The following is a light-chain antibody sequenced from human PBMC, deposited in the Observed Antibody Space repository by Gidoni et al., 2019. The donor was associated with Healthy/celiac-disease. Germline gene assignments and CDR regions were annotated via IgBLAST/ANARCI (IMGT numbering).Light chain of an antibody. J-gene: IGKJ4*01. CDR3: QQYDNLTFT. V-gene: IGKV1-33*01. CDR2: DAS. CDR1: QDISNY. Sequence: DIQMTQLPSSLFASVGDRVTITCQASQDISNYLNWYQQKPGQAPKLLIYDASNLETGVPSRFSGSGSGTDFTFTISSLQPEDIATYYCQQYDNLTFTFGEGTKVEIK.